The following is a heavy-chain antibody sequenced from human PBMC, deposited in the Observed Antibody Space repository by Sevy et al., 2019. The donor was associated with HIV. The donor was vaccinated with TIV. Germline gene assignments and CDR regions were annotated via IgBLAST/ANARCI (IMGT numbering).Heavy chain of an antibody. CDR3: AKDLTGRYSSSSGDFDY. CDR2: IRYDGSTK. Sequence: GGSLRLSCAASGFTFSIYGMHWVRQAPGKGLEWVACIRYDGSTKYYADSVKGRFTISRDKSKNTLYLQMNSLRAEDTAVYYCAKDLTGRYSSSSGDFDYWGQGTLVTVSS. CDR1: GFTFSIYG. J-gene: IGHJ4*02. V-gene: IGHV3-30*02. D-gene: IGHD6-6*01.